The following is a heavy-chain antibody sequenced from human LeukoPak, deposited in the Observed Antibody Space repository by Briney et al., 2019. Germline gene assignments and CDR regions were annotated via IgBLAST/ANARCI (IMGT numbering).Heavy chain of an antibody. CDR1: GGSISSYY. CDR2: IYYSGST. Sequence: SETLSLTCTVSGGSISSYYWSWIRQPPGKGLEWIGYIYYSGSTNYNPSLKSRVTISVDTSKNQFSLKLSSVTAADTAVYYCAKVYSSSIRSAFDIWGQGTMVTVSS. CDR3: AKVYSSSIRSAFDI. V-gene: IGHV4-59*08. D-gene: IGHD6-6*01. J-gene: IGHJ3*02.